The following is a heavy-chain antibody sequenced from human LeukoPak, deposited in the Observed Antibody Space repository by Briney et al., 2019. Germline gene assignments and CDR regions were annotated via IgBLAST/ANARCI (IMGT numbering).Heavy chain of an antibody. D-gene: IGHD3-22*01. V-gene: IGHV4-39*07. J-gene: IGHJ3*02. CDR1: GGSISSSSFY. CDR2: IYYSGST. CDR3: ARDDYYDSSGYLRDAFDI. Sequence: SETLSLTCTVSGGSISSSSFYWGWIRQPPGKGLEWIGSIYYSGSTYYNPSLNSQVTISVDTSKNQFSLNLSSVTAADTAVYYCARDDYYDSSGYLRDAFDIWGQGTMVTVSS.